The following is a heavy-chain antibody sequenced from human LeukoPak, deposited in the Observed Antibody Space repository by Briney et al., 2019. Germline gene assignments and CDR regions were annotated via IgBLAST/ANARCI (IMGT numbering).Heavy chain of an antibody. D-gene: IGHD6-19*01. Sequence: PGRSLRLSCAASGFTFSSYGMHWVRQAPGKGLEWVAVISYDGSNKYYADSVKGRFTISRDNSKNTLYLQMNSLRAEDTAVYYCAKDLGAAVAADYWGQGALVTVSS. V-gene: IGHV3-30*18. J-gene: IGHJ4*02. CDR3: AKDLGAAVAADY. CDR2: ISYDGSNK. CDR1: GFTFSSYG.